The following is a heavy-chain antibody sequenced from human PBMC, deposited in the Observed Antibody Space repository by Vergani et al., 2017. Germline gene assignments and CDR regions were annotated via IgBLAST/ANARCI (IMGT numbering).Heavy chain of an antibody. CDR1: GGTFSSYT. J-gene: IGHJ4*02. Sequence: QVQLVQSGAKVKKPGSSVKVSCKASGGTFSSYTISWVRQAPGQGLEWMGRIIPILGIANYAQKFQGRVTITADKSTSTAYMELSSLRSEDTAVYYCARGDYYDSSGYYSDLDYWGQGTLVTVSS. V-gene: IGHV1-69*02. CDR3: ARGDYYDSSGYYSDLDY. CDR2: IIPILGIA. D-gene: IGHD3-22*01.